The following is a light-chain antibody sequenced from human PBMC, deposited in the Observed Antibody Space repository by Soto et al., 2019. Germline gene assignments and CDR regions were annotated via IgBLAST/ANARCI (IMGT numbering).Light chain of an antibody. Sequence: ETVMTQSPATLSVSPGERAVLCCRASQSLGSNLAWYHHKPGQAPRLLLYEASIRATGIPARFSGDGSGTEFTLTISSLQSEDFGIYYCQKYNQWPWTFGPGTKVDIK. CDR1: QSLGSN. CDR3: QKYNQWPWT. J-gene: IGKJ1*01. V-gene: IGKV3-15*01. CDR2: EAS.